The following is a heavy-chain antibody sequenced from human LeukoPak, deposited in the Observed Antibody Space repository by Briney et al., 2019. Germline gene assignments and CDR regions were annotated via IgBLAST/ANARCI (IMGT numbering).Heavy chain of an antibody. CDR3: AGVAADSSSCDN. CDR1: GYTFTSYG. J-gene: IGHJ4*02. Sequence: ASVKVSCKASGYTFTSYGISWVRHAPGQGLEWMGWISTYNGNTNYAQKLQGRVTMTTDTSTSTAYMELRSLRAEDTAVYYSAGVAADSSSCDNWGEGTLVTVSA. V-gene: IGHV1-18*01. D-gene: IGHD6-13*01. CDR2: ISTYNGNT.